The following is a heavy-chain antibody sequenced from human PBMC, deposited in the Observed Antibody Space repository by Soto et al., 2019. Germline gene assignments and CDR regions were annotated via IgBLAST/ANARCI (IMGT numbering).Heavy chain of an antibody. CDR2: ISGSGGST. V-gene: IGHV3-23*01. CDR3: AKGGDYPTYYYYYGMDV. CDR1: GFTFSSYA. J-gene: IGHJ6*02. D-gene: IGHD4-17*01. Sequence: PGGSLRLSCAASGFTFSSYAMSWVRQAPGKGLEWVSAISGSGGSTYYADSVKGRFTISRDNSKNTLYLQMNSLRAEDTAVYYCAKGGDYPTYYYYYGMDVWGQGTTVTVSS.